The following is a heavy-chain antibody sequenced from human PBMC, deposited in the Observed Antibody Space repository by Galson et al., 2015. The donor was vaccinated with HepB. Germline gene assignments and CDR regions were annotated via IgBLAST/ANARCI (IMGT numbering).Heavy chain of an antibody. CDR2: INQDGSEK. D-gene: IGHD3-10*02. Sequence: SLRLSCADSHLVLGDYWMSWVRQAQGKGLEWVACINQDGSEKNYVDSVKGRFTSSRDNAKNSPFLQMNTLTVEDTAVYYCARDARHRPMLFDPWGQGTLVTVSS. CDR3: ARDARHRPMLFDP. CDR1: HLVLGDYW. J-gene: IGHJ5*02. V-gene: IGHV3-7*03.